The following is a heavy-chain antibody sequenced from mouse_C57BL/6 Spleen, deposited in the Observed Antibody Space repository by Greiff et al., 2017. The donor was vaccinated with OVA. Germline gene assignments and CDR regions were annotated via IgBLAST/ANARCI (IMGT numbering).Heavy chain of an antibody. J-gene: IGHJ2*01. D-gene: IGHD2-2*01. CDR2: IDPSGSYT. CDR3: ARLGVTTTGYYFDY. V-gene: IGHV1-59*01. Sequence: QVQLQQPGAELVRPGTSVKLSCKASGYTFTSYWMPWVKQRPGQGLEWIGVIDPSGSYTNYHQKFKGKATLTVDTSSSTAYMQRSSLTSEDSAFYYCARLGVTTTGYYFDYWGQGTTLTVSS. CDR1: GYTFTSYW.